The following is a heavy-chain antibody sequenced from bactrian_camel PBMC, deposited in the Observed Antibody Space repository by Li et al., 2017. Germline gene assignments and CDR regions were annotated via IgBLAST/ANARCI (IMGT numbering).Heavy chain of an antibody. CDR2: IDSDGTT. CDR3: AADYRPRPRLPFGCPSALSN. CDR1: KYYFSNHC. Sequence: HVQLVESGGDSVQAGGSLRLSCTAPKYYFSNHCLGWFRQAPGKEREGVAAIDSDGTTAYADSVKGRFTVSRDNAKNTVFLDMNILRPEDTATYYCAADYRPRPRLPFGCPSALSNWGHGTQVTVS. V-gene: IGHV3S53*01. J-gene: IGHJ4*01. D-gene: IGHD3*01.